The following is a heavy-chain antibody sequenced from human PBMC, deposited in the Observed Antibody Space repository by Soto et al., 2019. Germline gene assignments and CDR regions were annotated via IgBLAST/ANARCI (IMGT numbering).Heavy chain of an antibody. CDR3: ARGQAVAGTPPYYYGMDV. CDR1: GGTFSSYA. J-gene: IGHJ6*02. CDR2: IIPIFGTA. D-gene: IGHD6-19*01. Sequence: SVKVSGKASGGTFSSYAISWVRQAPGQGLEWMGGIIPIFGTANYAQKFQGRVTITADESTSTAYMELSSLRSEDTAVYYCARGQAVAGTPPYYYGMDVWGQGTTVTVSS. V-gene: IGHV1-69*13.